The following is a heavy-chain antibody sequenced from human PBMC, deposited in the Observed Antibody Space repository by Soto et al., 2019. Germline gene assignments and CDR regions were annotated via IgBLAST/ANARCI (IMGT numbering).Heavy chain of an antibody. V-gene: IGHV4-59*01. CDR1: GGSISSYY. CDR3: ARGEAVAVYDY. CDR2: IYYSGST. J-gene: IGHJ4*02. Sequence: QVQLQESGPGLVKPSETLSLTCTVSGGSISSYYWSWIRQPPGKGLEWIGYIYYSGSTNYNPSLKSRVTISVDTSKNQFSLKLSSVTAADTAVYYCARGEAVAVYDYWGQGTLVTVSS. D-gene: IGHD6-19*01.